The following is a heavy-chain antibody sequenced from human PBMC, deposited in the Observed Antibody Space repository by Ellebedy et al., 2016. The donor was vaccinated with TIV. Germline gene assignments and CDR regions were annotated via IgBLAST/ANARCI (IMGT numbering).Heavy chain of an antibody. CDR1: GFTFSNNS. Sequence: GESLKISCAASGFTFSNNSMNWVCQAPGKGLEWVSSITTLSTYLYYADSVRGRFTISRDNAKNLLYLQMDSLRAEDTAVYYCASGFMYCSAKRCSTHWGQGTLVAVSS. CDR3: ASGFMYCSAKRCSTH. J-gene: IGHJ4*02. CDR2: ITTLSTYL. V-gene: IGHV3-21*01. D-gene: IGHD2-15*01.